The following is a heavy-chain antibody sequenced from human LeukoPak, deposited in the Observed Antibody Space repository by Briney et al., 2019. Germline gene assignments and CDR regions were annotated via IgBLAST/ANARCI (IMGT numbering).Heavy chain of an antibody. D-gene: IGHD3-16*01. CDR2: IWYDGSNK. Sequence: PGRSLRLSCAASGFTFSSYGMHWVRQAPGKGLEWVAVIWYDGSNKYYADSVKGRFTISRDNSKNTLNLQMNSLRVEDTAVYYCARALSGVLSAAVGGDAFDIWGQGTMVTVSS. CDR1: GFTFSSYG. CDR3: ARALSGVLSAAVGGDAFDI. J-gene: IGHJ3*02. V-gene: IGHV3-33*01.